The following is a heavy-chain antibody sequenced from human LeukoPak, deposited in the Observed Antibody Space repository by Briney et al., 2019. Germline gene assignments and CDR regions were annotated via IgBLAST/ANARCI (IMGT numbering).Heavy chain of an antibody. D-gene: IGHD3-22*01. V-gene: IGHV3-48*03. CDR3: ARDGVSYYYDSSGGYYFDY. J-gene: IGHJ4*02. CDR2: ISSSGSTI. Sequence: PGGSLRLSCAASGFTFSSYEMNWVRQAPGKGLEWVSYISSSGSTICYADSVKGRFTISRDNAKNSLYLQMNSLRAEDTAVYYCARDGVSYYYDSSGGYYFDYWGQGTLVTVSS. CDR1: GFTFSSYE.